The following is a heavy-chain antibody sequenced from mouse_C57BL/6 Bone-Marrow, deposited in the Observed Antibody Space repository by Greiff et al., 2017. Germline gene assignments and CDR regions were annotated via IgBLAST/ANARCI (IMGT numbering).Heavy chain of an antibody. Sequence: QVQLQQPGAALAKPGASVKLSCKASGYTFTSHWMHWVKQRPGQGLEWIGYINPSSGYTKYNQTFKDKATLTADKSSSTAYMQLSSLTYEDSAVYYCARWYYSNLFDYWGQGTTLTVSS. CDR2: INPSSGYT. J-gene: IGHJ2*01. CDR3: ARWYYSNLFDY. V-gene: IGHV1-7*01. CDR1: GYTFTSHW. D-gene: IGHD2-5*01.